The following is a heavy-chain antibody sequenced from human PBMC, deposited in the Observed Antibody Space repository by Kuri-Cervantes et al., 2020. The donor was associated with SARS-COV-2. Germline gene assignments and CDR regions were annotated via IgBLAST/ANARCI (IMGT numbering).Heavy chain of an antibody. CDR1: GCTFSSYG. V-gene: IGHV3-30*18. CDR2: ISYDGSNK. Sequence: GESLKISCAASGCTFSSYGMHWVRQAPGKGLEWVAVISYDGSNKYYADSVKGRFTISRDNSKNTLYLQMNSLRAEDTAVYYCAKVGVSGYSFSASDYWGQGTLVTVSS. D-gene: IGHD5-18*01. CDR3: AKVGVSGYSFSASDY. J-gene: IGHJ4*02.